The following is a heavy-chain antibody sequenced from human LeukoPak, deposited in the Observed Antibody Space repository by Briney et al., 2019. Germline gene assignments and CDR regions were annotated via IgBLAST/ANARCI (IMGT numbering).Heavy chain of an antibody. Sequence: PSETLSLTCAVSGGSFSAYYWYWIRQPPGKGLEWIGEINQSGSANYNPSLKSRVTISVDTSKNQFSLKLSSATAADTAVYYCARFGRFYAIDSWGQGTLVTVSS. J-gene: IGHJ4*02. CDR1: GGSFSAYY. CDR2: INQSGSA. V-gene: IGHV4-34*01. D-gene: IGHD2/OR15-2a*01. CDR3: ARFGRFYAIDS.